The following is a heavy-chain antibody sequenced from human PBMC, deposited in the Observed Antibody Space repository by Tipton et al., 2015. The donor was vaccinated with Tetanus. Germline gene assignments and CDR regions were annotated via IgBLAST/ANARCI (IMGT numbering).Heavy chain of an antibody. Sequence: QLVQSGGGLVQPGRSLRLSCAVSGFTFNTYAMSWVRQSPGKGLEWVSVISDSGGSTYYADSVKGRFTISRDNSKNTLYLQMNSLRAEDTGVDYCAKSNGITGTTFYYGMDVWGQGTTVTVSS. CDR1: GFTFNTYA. V-gene: IGHV3-23*04. CDR2: ISDSGGST. CDR3: AKSNGITGTTFYYGMDV. J-gene: IGHJ6*02. D-gene: IGHD1-20*01.